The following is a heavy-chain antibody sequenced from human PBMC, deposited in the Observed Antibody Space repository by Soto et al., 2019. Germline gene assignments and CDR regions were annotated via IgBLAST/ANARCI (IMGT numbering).Heavy chain of an antibody. CDR1: GVTFNNSA. Sequence: QEQLVQSGAEVKKPGSSVKVSCKASGVTFNNSAFSWVRQAPGQVLEWMGGFLPLFGTTNHAQKFQGRLSITADESTSTAYMHLSGLRSEDTAIYYCARDHWDYESSAYQLQFWGHGTLVTVSS. CDR3: ARDHWDYESSAYQLQF. CDR2: FLPLFGTT. D-gene: IGHD3-22*01. J-gene: IGHJ4*01. V-gene: IGHV1-69*01.